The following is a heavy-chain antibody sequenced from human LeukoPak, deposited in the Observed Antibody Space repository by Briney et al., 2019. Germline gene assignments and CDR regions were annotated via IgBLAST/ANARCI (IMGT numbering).Heavy chain of an antibody. CDR2: ITGSGGST. D-gene: IGHD3-3*01. V-gene: IGHV3-23*01. CDR1: GFTFSSHA. Sequence: GGSLRLSCAASGFTFSSHAMGWVRQAPGKGLEWVSSITGSGGSTYYGDSVKGRFTISRDNSKKTLYLQMNSLRAEDTAVYYCAKDGGGSLEWLPPMDVWGQGTTVTVSS. CDR3: AKDGGGSLEWLPPMDV. J-gene: IGHJ6*02.